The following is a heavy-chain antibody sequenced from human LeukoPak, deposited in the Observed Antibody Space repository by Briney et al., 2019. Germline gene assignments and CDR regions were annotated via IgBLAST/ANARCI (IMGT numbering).Heavy chain of an antibody. CDR2: INHSGST. CDR1: GGSFSGYY. Sequence: SETLSLTCAVYGGSFSGYYWSWIRQPPGKGLERIGEINHSGSTNYNPSLKSRVTISVDTSKNQFSLKLSSVTAADTAVYYCARDGGYSYGYPPHFDYWGQGTLVTVSS. D-gene: IGHD5-18*01. V-gene: IGHV4-34*01. CDR3: ARDGGYSYGYPPHFDY. J-gene: IGHJ4*02.